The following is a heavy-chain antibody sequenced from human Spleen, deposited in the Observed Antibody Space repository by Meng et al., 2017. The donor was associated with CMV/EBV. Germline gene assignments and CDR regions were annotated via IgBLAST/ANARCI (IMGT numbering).Heavy chain of an antibody. CDR3: ARVSGSYRSLDY. Sequence: GGSLRLSCAASGFTFSSNDMHWVRQTTGKGLEWVSAIGTAGDTYYPGSVKGRFTISRENAKNSFYLQMNSLRAGDTAVYYCARVSGSYRSLDYWGQGTLVTVSS. CDR2: IGTAGDT. J-gene: IGHJ4*02. CDR1: GFTFSSND. V-gene: IGHV3-13*01. D-gene: IGHD1-26*01.